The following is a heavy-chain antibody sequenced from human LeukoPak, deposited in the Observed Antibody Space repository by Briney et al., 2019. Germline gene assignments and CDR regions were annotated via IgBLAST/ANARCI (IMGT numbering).Heavy chain of an antibody. CDR1: GFTFSSYA. V-gene: IGHV3-23*01. J-gene: IGHJ4*02. Sequence: GGSLRLSCAASGFTFSSYAMSWVRQAPGKGLEWVSAISGSGGSTYYADSVKGRFTISRDNAKNSLYLQMNSLRAEDTAVYYCARVQVMGHIVVGRQYYFDYWGQGTLVTVSS. CDR3: ARVQVMGHIVVGRQYYFDY. CDR2: ISGSGGST. D-gene: IGHD2-21*01.